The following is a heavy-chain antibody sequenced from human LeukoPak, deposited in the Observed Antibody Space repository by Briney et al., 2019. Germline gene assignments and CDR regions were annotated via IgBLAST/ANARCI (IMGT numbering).Heavy chain of an antibody. Sequence: PWETLCLTCTVSGGTINNYYLSWFRQAPGKGLEWIAYIYYNGGGTNYESSVKVRVTISVDTSNTQFSLNLNSVTAADTAAYCFVRRYSGDGVDYWGQGTLVTVSS. J-gene: IGHJ4*02. CDR2: IYYNGGGT. V-gene: IGHV4-59*08. CDR3: VRRYSGDGVDY. CDR1: GGTINNYY. D-gene: IGHD5-12*01.